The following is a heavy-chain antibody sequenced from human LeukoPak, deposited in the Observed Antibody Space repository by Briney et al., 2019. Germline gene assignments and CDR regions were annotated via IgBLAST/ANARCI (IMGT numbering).Heavy chain of an antibody. J-gene: IGHJ4*02. CDR1: GGTFTTFA. CDR3: ARESLAGTWPSDY. CDR2: IVPIFGKP. V-gene: IGHV1-69*13. Sequence: SVKVSCKASGGTFTTFAISWMRQAPGQGLQWMGAIVPIFGKPHYAQKLQGRLTITADESTNTAFMELARLTADDTAVYYCARESLAGTWPSDYWGQGTLVTVSS. D-gene: IGHD6-19*01.